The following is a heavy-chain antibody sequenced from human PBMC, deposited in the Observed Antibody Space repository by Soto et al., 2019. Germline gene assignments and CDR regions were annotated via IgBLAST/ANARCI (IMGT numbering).Heavy chain of an antibody. Sequence: SETLSLTCTVSGGSVSSGSYYWSWIRQPPGKGLEWIGYIYYSGSANYNPSLKSRVTISVDTSKNQFSLKLSSVAAADTAVYYCARDPRPRYCSSTSCYNWNWFDPWGQGTLVTVSS. J-gene: IGHJ5*02. D-gene: IGHD2-2*02. CDR1: GGSVSSGSYY. V-gene: IGHV4-61*01. CDR3: ARDPRPRYCSSTSCYNWNWFDP. CDR2: IYYSGSA.